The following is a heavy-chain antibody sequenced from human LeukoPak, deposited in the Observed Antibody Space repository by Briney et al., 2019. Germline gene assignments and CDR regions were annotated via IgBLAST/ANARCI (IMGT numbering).Heavy chain of an antibody. CDR2: INPSGGST. CDR3: ARDLYSSGWYDEPFYYYYMDV. D-gene: IGHD6-19*01. J-gene: IGHJ6*03. V-gene: IGHV1-46*01. CDR1: GYTFTSYY. Sequence: ASVKVSCKASGYTFTSYYMHWVRQAPGQGLEWMGIINPSGGSTSSAQKFQGRVTMTRDTSTSTVYMELSSLRSEDTAVYYCARDLYSSGWYDEPFYYYYMDVWGKGTTVTVSS.